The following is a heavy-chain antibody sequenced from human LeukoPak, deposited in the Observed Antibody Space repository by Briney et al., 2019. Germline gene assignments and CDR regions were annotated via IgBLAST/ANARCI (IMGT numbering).Heavy chain of an antibody. Sequence: GRSLRLSCAASGFTFSSYGMHWVRQAPGKGLEWVAVISYDGSNKYYADSVKGRFPISRDNSKKPLYLQMNSLRAEDTAVYYCAKVRHIVVVPAQDLYCTNGVCYTGDYWVQGTLVTVSS. J-gene: IGHJ4*02. V-gene: IGHV3-30*18. CDR1: GFTFSSYG. CDR3: AKVRHIVVVPAQDLYCTNGVCYTGDY. CDR2: ISYDGSNK. D-gene: IGHD2-8*01.